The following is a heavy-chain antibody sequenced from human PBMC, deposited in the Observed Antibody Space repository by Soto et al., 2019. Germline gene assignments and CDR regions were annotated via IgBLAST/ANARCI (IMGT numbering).Heavy chain of an antibody. D-gene: IGHD6-19*01. CDR2: INSDGSTT. Sequence: GGSLRLSCAASGFTFSNYWMHWVRQAPGKGLVWVSRINSDGSTTSHADSVKGRFTISRDNAKNTLYLQMNSLRADDTAVYYCARLPGYSTGWTPFDFWGQGTQVTVSS. V-gene: IGHV3-74*01. CDR3: ARLPGYSTGWTPFDF. CDR1: GFTFSNYW. J-gene: IGHJ4*02.